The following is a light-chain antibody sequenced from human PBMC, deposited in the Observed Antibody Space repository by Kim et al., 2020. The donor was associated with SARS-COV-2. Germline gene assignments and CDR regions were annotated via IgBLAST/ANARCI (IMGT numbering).Light chain of an antibody. CDR3: SSYTRGSTNYV. Sequence: QATTLSCPGTRRDCGVYNLFSWYPKPPGQAPNLMIYDVSNRPSGVSNPFSGSKSGNQASLTISGLQAEDEADYYCSSYTRGSTNYVFGTGTKVTVL. J-gene: IGLJ1*01. V-gene: IGLV2-14*03. CDR2: DVS. CDR1: RRDCGVYNL.